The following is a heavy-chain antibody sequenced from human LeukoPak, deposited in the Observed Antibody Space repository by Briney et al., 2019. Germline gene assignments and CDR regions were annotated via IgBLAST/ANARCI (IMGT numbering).Heavy chain of an antibody. V-gene: IGHV1-2*02. CDR1: GYTFTGYY. J-gene: IGHJ4*02. Sequence: ASVKVSCKASGYTFTGYYMHWVRQAPGRGLEWMGWINPNSGGTNYAQKFQGRVTMTRDTSISTAYMELSRLRSDDTAVYYCARSVLLWFGELSEALGYWGQGTLVTVSS. D-gene: IGHD3-10*01. CDR2: INPNSGGT. CDR3: ARSVLLWFGELSEALGY.